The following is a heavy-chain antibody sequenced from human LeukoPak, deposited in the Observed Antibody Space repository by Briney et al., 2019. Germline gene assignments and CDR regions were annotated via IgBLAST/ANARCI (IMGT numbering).Heavy chain of an antibody. CDR3: ARLMFLWPPIYFDY. V-gene: IGHV3-7*01. CDR1: GSTFSTYW. CDR2: INQDGSQT. J-gene: IGHJ4*02. D-gene: IGHD2-8*01. Sequence: LSGGSLRLSCAASGSTFSTYWMSWVRRAPGKGLEWVANINQDGSQTFYVDSVKGRFTISRDNPGNSVYLQMNSLRAEDTAVYYCARLMFLWPPIYFDYWGQGTLVTVSS.